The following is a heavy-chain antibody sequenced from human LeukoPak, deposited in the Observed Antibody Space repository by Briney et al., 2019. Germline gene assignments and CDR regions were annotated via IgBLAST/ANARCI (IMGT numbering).Heavy chain of an antibody. CDR1: GFTFSSYW. V-gene: IGHV3-74*01. Sequence: GGSLRLSCAASGFTFSSYWMHWVRQAPGKGLVWVSRINSDGSSTSYADSVKGRFTISRDNSKNTLYLQMNSLRAEDTAVYYCARVVVPAAMLSGWDYWGQGTLVTVSS. CDR2: INSDGSST. J-gene: IGHJ4*02. CDR3: ARVVVPAAMLSGWDY. D-gene: IGHD2-2*01.